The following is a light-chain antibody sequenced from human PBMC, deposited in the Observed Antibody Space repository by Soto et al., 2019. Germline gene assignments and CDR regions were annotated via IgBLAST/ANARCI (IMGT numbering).Light chain of an antibody. CDR3: QQYGGSPRT. J-gene: IGKJ1*01. CDR1: QSVSSSY. Sequence: EIMLTQSPGTLSLSPGERATLSFRASQSVSSSYLAWYQQKPGQAPRLLIYGASNRATGIPDRFSGSGSGTDFTLTISKLEPEDFAVYHCQQYGGSPRTFGQGTKVDI. CDR2: GAS. V-gene: IGKV3-20*01.